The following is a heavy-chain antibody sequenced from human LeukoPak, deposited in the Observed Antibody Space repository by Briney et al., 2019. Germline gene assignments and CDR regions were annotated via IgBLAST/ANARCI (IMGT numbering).Heavy chain of an antibody. Sequence: SETLSLTCTVSGGSVHSSSYFWGWIRQPPGKGLEWIGEINHSGSTNYNPSLKSRVTISVDTSKNQFSLKLSSVTAADTAVYYCARDGSGWYVKLYYFDYWGQGTLVTVSS. CDR3: ARDGSGWYVKLYYFDY. D-gene: IGHD6-19*01. V-gene: IGHV4-39*07. J-gene: IGHJ4*02. CDR2: INHSGST. CDR1: GGSVHSSSYF.